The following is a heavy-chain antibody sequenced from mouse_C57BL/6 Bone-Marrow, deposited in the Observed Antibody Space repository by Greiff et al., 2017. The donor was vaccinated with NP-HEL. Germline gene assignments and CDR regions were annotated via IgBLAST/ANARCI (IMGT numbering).Heavy chain of an antibody. J-gene: IGHJ2*01. CDR3: ARRVYYGSRFGY. D-gene: IGHD1-1*01. V-gene: IGHV2-2*01. Sequence: VQLQESGPGLVQPSQSLSLTCTASGFSLTSYGVHWVRQSPGQGLEWLGEICSGGSSDYYAAFISRLSISKDNSKSQVFFKMNSLQADDTAIYYCARRVYYGSRFGYWGQGTTLTVSS. CDR1: GFSLTSYG. CDR2: ICSGGSS.